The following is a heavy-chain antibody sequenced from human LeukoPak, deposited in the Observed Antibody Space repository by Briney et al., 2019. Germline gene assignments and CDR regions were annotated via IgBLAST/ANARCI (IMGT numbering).Heavy chain of an antibody. D-gene: IGHD4-17*01. V-gene: IGHV3-33*01. CDR2: IWHDGSNK. CDR3: ARPDYGASGDY. J-gene: IGHJ4*02. CDR1: GFTFSRFN. Sequence: GGSLRLSCAASGFTFSRFNLHWVRQAPGKGLEWVAVIWHDGSNKYYTDSVKGRFTISRDDSKNTLYLQMNSLKAEDTAVYYCARPDYGASGDYWGQGTLVTVSS.